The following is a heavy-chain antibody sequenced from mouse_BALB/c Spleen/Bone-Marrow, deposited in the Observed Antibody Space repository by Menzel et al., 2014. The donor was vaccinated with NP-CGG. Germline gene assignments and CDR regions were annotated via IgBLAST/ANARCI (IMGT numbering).Heavy chain of an antibody. CDR1: GFNIKDTY. CDR3: AYYRYDEGGFAF. J-gene: IGHJ3*01. D-gene: IGHD2-14*01. V-gene: IGHV14-3*02. CDR2: IDPANGNT. Sequence: VQLQQPGAELVKPGASVKLSCTASGFNIKDTYMHWVKQRPEQGLEWIVGIDPANGNTKYDPKFQGKATITADTSSNTAYLQLSSLTFEDTAVYYCAYYRYDEGGFAFWGQGTLVTVSA.